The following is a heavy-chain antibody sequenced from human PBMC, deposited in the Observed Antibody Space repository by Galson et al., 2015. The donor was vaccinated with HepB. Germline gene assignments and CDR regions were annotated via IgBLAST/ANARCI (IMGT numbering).Heavy chain of an antibody. D-gene: IGHD2-8*01. CDR3: ARPLVLNGRFTPGVGPFHI. CDR2: IYYGGRT. J-gene: IGHJ3*02. V-gene: IGHV4-39*01. CDR1: GISISGSQYY. Sequence: ETLSLTCDVPGISISGSQYYWGWIRQSPKKGLEWIGSIYYGGRTYFSPSFQSRVAMSVDTSKNQLSLTLSSVTAADTAVYHCARPLVLNGRFTPGVGPFHIWGHGTLVTVSA.